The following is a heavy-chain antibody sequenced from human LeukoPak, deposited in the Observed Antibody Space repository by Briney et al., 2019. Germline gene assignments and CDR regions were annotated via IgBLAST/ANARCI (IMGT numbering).Heavy chain of an antibody. CDR2: IRYDGSNK. J-gene: IGHJ4*02. CDR1: GFTFSSYG. V-gene: IGHV3-30*02. Sequence: PGGSLRLSCAASGFTFSSYGMHWVRQAPGKGLEWVAFIRYDGSNKYYADSVKGRFTISRDNSKNTLYLQMNSLRAEDTAVYYCAKDQYYYDSSGYGPLDYWGQGTLVTVSS. CDR3: AKDQYYYDSSGYGPLDY. D-gene: IGHD3-22*01.